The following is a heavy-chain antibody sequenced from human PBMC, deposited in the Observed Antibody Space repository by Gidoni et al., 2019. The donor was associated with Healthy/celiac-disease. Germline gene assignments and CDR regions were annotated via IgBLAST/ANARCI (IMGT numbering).Heavy chain of an antibody. CDR2: FYYSGST. CDR1: GCSIRHSSYY. J-gene: IGHJ6*02. D-gene: IGHD1-1*01. CDR3: ARDEVPNYYYYGMDV. Sequence: QLQLPESGPGLVEPSETLSLPCTVPGCSIRHSSYYWGWIRQPPGKGLEWIGCFYYSGSTYYNPSVKSRVTISVDTSKNESSLKLGSVTAADTAVYYCARDEVPNYYYYGMDVWGQGTTVTVSS. V-gene: IGHV4-39*02.